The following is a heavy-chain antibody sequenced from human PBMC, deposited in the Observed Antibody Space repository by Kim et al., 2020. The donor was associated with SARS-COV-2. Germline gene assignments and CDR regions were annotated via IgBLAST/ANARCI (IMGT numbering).Heavy chain of an antibody. CDR3: ARHLRFGGGSNYYYGMDV. Sequence: GESLKISCKGSGYSFTSYWIGWVRQMPGKGLEWMGIIYPGDSDTRYSPSFQGQVTISADKSISTAYLQWSSLKASDTAMYYCARHLRFGGGSNYYYGMDVWGQGTTVTVSS. D-gene: IGHD3-16*01. J-gene: IGHJ6*02. V-gene: IGHV5-51*01. CDR2: IYPGDSDT. CDR1: GYSFTSYW.